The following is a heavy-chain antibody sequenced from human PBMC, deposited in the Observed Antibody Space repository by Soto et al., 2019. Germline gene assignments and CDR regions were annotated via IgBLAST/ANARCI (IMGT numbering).Heavy chain of an antibody. CDR3: ARAGIVGATLYYFDY. J-gene: IGHJ4*02. CDR2: ISAYNGNT. D-gene: IGHD1-26*01. V-gene: IGHV1-18*04. Sequence: QVQLVQSGAEVKKPGASVKVSCKASGYTFTSYGISWVRQAPGQGLEWMGWISAYNGNTNYAQKLQGRVTMTTDTSTSTAHMELRSRRSDDTAVYYCARAGIVGATLYYFDYWGQGTLVTVSS. CDR1: GYTFTSYG.